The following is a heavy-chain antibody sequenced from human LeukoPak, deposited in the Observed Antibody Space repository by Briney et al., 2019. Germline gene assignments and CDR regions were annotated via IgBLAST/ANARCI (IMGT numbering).Heavy chain of an antibody. CDR2: INPSGGGT. V-gene: IGHV1-46*01. D-gene: IGHD3-10*01. CDR3: ARYYYGSGSYYNDNGMDV. CDR1: GYTFTCYY. J-gene: IGHJ6*02. Sequence: ASVKVSCKASGYTFTCYYMHWVRQAPGQGLEWMGIINPSGGGTSYAQKFQGRVTMTRDTSTSTVYMELSSLRSEDTAVYYCARYYYGSGSYYNDNGMDVWGQGTTVTVSS.